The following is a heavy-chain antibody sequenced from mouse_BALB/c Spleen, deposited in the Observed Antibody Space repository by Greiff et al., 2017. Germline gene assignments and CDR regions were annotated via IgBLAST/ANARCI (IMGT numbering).Heavy chain of an antibody. CDR2: ISSGGSYT. J-gene: IGHJ1*01. Sequence: EVKLMESGGDLVKPGGSLKLSCAASGFTFSSYGMSWVRQTPDKRLEWVATISSGGSYTYYPDSVKGRFTISRDNAKNTLYLQMSSLKSEDTAMYYCARLGEVRRYFDVWGAGTTVTVSS. V-gene: IGHV5-6*01. CDR3: ARLGEVRRYFDV. CDR1: GFTFSSYG. D-gene: IGHD2-14*01.